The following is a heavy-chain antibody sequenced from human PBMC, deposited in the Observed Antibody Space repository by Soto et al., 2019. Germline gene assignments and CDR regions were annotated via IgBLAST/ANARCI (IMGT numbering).Heavy chain of an antibody. D-gene: IGHD3-22*01. V-gene: IGHV4-34*01. CDR1: GGSFSGYY. J-gene: IGHJ3*02. CDR2: INHSGST. Sequence: SETLSLTCAVYGGSFSGYYWSWIRQPPGKVLEWIGEINHSGSTNYNPSLKSRVTISVDTSKNQFSLKLSSVTAADTAVYYCARGLPSSGYYYVAFDIWGQGTMVTVSS. CDR3: ARGLPSSGYYYVAFDI.